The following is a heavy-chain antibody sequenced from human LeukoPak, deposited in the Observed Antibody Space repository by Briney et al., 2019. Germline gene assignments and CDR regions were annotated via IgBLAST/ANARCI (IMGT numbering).Heavy chain of an antibody. CDR1: GFTFSSYS. V-gene: IGHV3-21*04. CDR3: AKDLAMVQGVINCLDY. J-gene: IGHJ4*02. D-gene: IGHD3-10*01. Sequence: PGGSLRLSCAASGFTFSSYSMNWVRQAPGKGLEWVSSISSSSSYIYYADSVKGRSTISRDNAKNSLYLQMNSLRAGDTAVYYCAKDLAMVQGVINCLDYWGQGTLVTVSS. CDR2: ISSSSSYI.